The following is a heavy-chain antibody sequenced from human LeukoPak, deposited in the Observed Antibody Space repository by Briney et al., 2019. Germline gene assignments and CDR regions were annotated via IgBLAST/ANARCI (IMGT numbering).Heavy chain of an antibody. D-gene: IGHD3-22*01. CDR2: ISCYNGNT. V-gene: IGHV1-18*01. CDR1: AYTFTRYG. CDR3: ARDPSNTSGYNAWFDY. J-gene: IGHJ4*02. Sequence: ASVKVSCKASAYTFTRYGISWVRQAPGQGLEWMGWISCYNGNTHYAQNYQGRLTMTTGTSTSTAYMGLRSLRSDDTAVYYCARDPSNTSGYNAWFDYWGQGTLVTVSS.